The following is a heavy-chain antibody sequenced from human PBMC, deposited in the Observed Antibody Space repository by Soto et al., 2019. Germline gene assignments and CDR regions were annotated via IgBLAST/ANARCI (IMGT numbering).Heavy chain of an antibody. D-gene: IGHD4-17*01. V-gene: IGHV4-39*01. Sequence: SETLSLTCTVSGGSISSSSYYWGWIRQPPGKGLEWIGSIYYSGSTYYNPSLKSRVTISVDTSKNQFPLKLSSVTAADTAVYYCARHGAVRTGYYYYGMDVWGQGTTVTV. J-gene: IGHJ6*02. CDR1: GGSISSSSYY. CDR3: ARHGAVRTGYYYYGMDV. CDR2: IYYSGST.